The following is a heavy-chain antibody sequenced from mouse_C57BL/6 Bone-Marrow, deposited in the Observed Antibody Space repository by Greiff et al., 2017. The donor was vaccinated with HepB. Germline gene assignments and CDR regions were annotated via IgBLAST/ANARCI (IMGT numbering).Heavy chain of an antibody. CDR1: GFSLTSYG. CDR2: IWGVGST. Sequence: VQGVESGPGLVAPSQSLSITCTVSGFSLTSYGVDWVRQSPGKGLEWLGVIWGVGSTNYNSALKSRLSISKDNSKSQVFLKMNSLQTDDTAMYYCARRYYGSSYVADYAMDYWGQGTSVTVSS. D-gene: IGHD1-1*01. V-gene: IGHV2-6*01. J-gene: IGHJ4*01. CDR3: ARRYYGSSYVADYAMDY.